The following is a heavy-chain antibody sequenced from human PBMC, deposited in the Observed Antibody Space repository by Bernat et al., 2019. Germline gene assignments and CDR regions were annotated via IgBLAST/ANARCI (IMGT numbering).Heavy chain of an antibody. Sequence: EVQLVESGGGVVQPGGSLRLSCAASGFTFDDYAMYWVRQVPGKGLEWVSLMSGDGGSTYYADSVRGRFTISRDNSKNSLYLHMNSLRTEDTALYHCVKDMWYGHSSGWRSDDALDVWGQGTMVTVSS. D-gene: IGHD3-22*01. J-gene: IGHJ3*01. CDR2: MSGDGGST. CDR3: VKDMWYGHSSGWRSDDALDV. V-gene: IGHV3-43*02. CDR1: GFTFDDYA.